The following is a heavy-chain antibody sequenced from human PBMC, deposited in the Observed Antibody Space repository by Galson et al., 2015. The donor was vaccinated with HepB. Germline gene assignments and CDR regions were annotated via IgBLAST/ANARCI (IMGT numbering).Heavy chain of an antibody. J-gene: IGHJ5*02. CDR2: ISYDGGNT. D-gene: IGHD5-24*01. CDR1: GYSFSSHD. V-gene: IGHV3-30*18. Sequence: SLRVSCTSSGYSFSSHDIHWVRQAPGKGLEWMAFISYDGGNTYYSQSVKGRFTVSRDPSRSILYLQVNSLRVDDTAVYYCAKCAPRRIATIINRSFGFAPWGQGTLVIVSS. CDR3: AKCAPRRIATIINRSFGFAP.